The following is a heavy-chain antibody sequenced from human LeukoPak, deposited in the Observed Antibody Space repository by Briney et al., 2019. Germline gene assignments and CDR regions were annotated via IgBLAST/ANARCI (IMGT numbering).Heavy chain of an antibody. CDR3: AREASGGYDILNGYFNSGFDI. J-gene: IGHJ3*02. V-gene: IGHV4-59*12. CDR2: IYYSGST. CDR1: GGSISSYY. Sequence: KPSETLSLTCTVSGGSISSYYWSWIRQHPGKGLEWIGYIYYSGSTYYNPSLKSRVTISVDTSKNQFSLRLTSVTAADTAVYYCAREASGGYDILNGYFNSGFDIWGQGTTVTASS. D-gene: IGHD3-9*01.